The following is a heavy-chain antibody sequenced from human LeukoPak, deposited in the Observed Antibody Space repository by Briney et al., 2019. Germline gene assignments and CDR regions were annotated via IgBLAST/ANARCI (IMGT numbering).Heavy chain of an antibody. V-gene: IGHV1-69*02. CDR3: ARAYYYYSSAHHDCDY. CDR2: IIPILGIA. J-gene: IGHJ4*02. Sequence: SVKVSRKASGGTFSSYTISWVRQAPGQGLEWMGRIIPILGIANYAQKFQGRVTITADKSTSTAYMELSSLRCEDTAVYYCARAYYYYSSAHHDCDYWGQGTLVTVSS. D-gene: IGHD3-22*01. CDR1: GGTFSSYT.